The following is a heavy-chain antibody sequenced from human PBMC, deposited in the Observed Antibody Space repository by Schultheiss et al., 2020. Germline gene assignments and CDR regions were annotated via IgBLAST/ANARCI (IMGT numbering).Heavy chain of an antibody. Sequence: SETLSLTCAVYGGSFSGYYWSWIRQSPGKGLEWVGYIFYRGNTNYNPSLKSRVTISVDTSKNQFSLKLTSVTAADTAVYFCARGSYGGNSIYFDYWGQGTLVTVSS. CDR3: ARGSYGGNSIYFDY. V-gene: IGHV4-59*01. CDR2: IFYRGNT. J-gene: IGHJ4*02. CDR1: GGSFSGYY. D-gene: IGHD4-23*01.